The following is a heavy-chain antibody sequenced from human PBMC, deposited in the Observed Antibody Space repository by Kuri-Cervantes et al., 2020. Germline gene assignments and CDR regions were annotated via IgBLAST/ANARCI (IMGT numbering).Heavy chain of an antibody. CDR3: AKDIGLRYFDWLGPDY. D-gene: IGHD3-9*01. CDR2: ISYDGSNE. Sequence: GESLKISCTASGFTFSSYGMHWVRQAPGKGLEWVAVISYDGSNEYYADSVKGRFTISRDNSKNTLYLQMNSLRAEDTAVYYCAKDIGLRYFDWLGPDYWGQGTLVTVSS. CDR1: GFTFSSYG. V-gene: IGHV3-30*18. J-gene: IGHJ4*02.